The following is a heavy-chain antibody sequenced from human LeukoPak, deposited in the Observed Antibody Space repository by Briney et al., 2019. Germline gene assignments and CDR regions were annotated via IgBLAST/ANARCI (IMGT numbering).Heavy chain of an antibody. J-gene: IGHJ2*01. CDR1: GFTFSNYA. Sequence: GGSLRLSCAASGFTFSNYAMIWVRQAPGKGLEWVSAISSSYGGTYCADSVKGRFAISRDNSKNTLYLQMNSLRAEDTAVYYCTTDILFLTSGLEGFFDLWGRGTLVTVSS. CDR2: ISSSYGGT. CDR3: TTDILFLTSGLEGFFDL. D-gene: IGHD3-10*02. V-gene: IGHV3-23*01.